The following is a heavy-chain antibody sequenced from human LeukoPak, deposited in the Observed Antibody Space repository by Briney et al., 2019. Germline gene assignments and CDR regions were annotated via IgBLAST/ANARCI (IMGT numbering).Heavy chain of an antibody. V-gene: IGHV3-23*01. CDR3: AKAPTTGY. Sequence: GGPLRLSCAASGFTVSSNYMSWVRQAPGKGLEWVSAISGSGGSTYYADSVKGRFTISRDNSKNALYLQMNSLRAEDTAVYYCAKAPTTGYWGQGALVTVSS. CDR1: GFTVSSNY. D-gene: IGHD1-14*01. CDR2: ISGSGGST. J-gene: IGHJ4*02.